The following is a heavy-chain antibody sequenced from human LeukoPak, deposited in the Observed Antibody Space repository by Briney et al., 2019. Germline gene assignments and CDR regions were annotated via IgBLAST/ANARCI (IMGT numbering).Heavy chain of an antibody. J-gene: IGHJ5*02. CDR3: ASTTSYYYDSSGSGWFDP. CDR2: ISAYNGNT. V-gene: IGHV1-18*01. D-gene: IGHD3-22*01. CDR1: GYTFTSHG. Sequence: ASVKVSCKASGYTFTSHGISWVRQAPGQGLEWMGWISAYNGNTNYAQKLQGRVTMTTDTSTSTACMELRSLRSDDTAVYYCASTTSYYYDSSGSGWFDPWGQGTLVTVSS.